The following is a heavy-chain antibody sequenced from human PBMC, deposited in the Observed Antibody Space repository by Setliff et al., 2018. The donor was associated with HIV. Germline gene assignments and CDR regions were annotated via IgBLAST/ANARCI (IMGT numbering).Heavy chain of an antibody. CDR1: GFTFGSYA. V-gene: IGHV3-30*14. CDR3: TTAVAQNWYGSGNENY. Sequence: GGSLRLSCAASGFTFGSYAMHWVRQAPGEGLEWVAVISYDGSYEYYADSVKGQFTISRDNSKNTLYVQMNSLRADDTAIYYCTTAVAQNWYGSGNENYWGQGTLVTVSS. CDR2: ISYDGSYE. D-gene: IGHD3-10*01. J-gene: IGHJ4*02.